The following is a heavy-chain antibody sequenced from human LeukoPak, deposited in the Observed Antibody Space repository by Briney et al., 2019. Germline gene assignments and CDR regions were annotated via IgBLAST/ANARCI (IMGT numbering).Heavy chain of an antibody. Sequence: PGGSLRLSCTASGFSWMSWVRQAPGKGLEWVANIKYDESDKHYADSLEGRFTISRDNAKNSLFLQMNSLRAEDTGVYYCASHDSWRFEYWGQGTQVTVSS. D-gene: IGHD2-15*01. CDR2: IKYDESDK. V-gene: IGHV3-7*01. CDR1: GFSW. J-gene: IGHJ4*02. CDR3: ASHDSWRFEY.